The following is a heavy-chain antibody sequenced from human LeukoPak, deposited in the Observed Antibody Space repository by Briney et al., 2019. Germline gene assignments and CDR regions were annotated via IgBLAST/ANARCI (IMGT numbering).Heavy chain of an antibody. D-gene: IGHD2-21*01. V-gene: IGHV3-33*06. CDR3: AKDPAVLISRCDYIDY. CDR1: GFTLNSYG. CDR2: IWYDGSNN. Sequence: GGSLRLSCAASGFTLNSYGMHWVRPAPGKGLGWEAVIWYDGSNNNYAGSVKGRCTISRDNSKNTLYLLMHTLRAEDTAGYYCAKDPAVLISRCDYIDYWGQRTLFTVSS. J-gene: IGHJ4*02.